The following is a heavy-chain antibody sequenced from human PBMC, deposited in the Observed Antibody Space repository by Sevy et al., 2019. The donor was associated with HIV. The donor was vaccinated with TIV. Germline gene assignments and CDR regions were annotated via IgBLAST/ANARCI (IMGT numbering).Heavy chain of an antibody. V-gene: IGHV3-53*01. CDR2: IYTGGSA. CDR3: ARRDRGSSPTRFDY. J-gene: IGHJ4*02. CDR1: GFSVSSNY. Sequence: GGYLRLSCAASGFSVSSNYMSWVRQAPGKGLEWVSVIYTGGSAYSADSVKGRFTISRDNSKNTLYLQMDSLRAEYTAVYYCARRDRGSSPTRFDYWGQGTLVTVSS. D-gene: IGHD3-16*01.